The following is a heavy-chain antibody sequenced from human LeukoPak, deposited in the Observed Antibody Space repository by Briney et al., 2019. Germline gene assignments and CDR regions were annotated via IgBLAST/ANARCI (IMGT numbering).Heavy chain of an antibody. CDR1: GGSISSSSYY. CDR3: ARVGIAVALDY. J-gene: IGHJ4*02. Sequence: SETLSLTCTVSGGSISSSSYYWGWLRQPPGTGLEWIGSIYYSGSTYYNPSLKSRVTISVDTSKNQFSLKLSSVTAADTAVYYCARVGIAVALDYWGQGTLVTVSS. V-gene: IGHV4-39*07. CDR2: IYYSGST. D-gene: IGHD6-19*01.